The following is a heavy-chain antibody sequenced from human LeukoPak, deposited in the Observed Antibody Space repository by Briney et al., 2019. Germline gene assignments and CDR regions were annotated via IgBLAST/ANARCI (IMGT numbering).Heavy chain of an antibody. Sequence: GRSLRLSCAASGFTFDDFGMHWVRQVPGKGLEWVALISADGGSTYYADSVKGRFTISRDNSKNSPYLQMNSLRTEDTALYYCAKDRPVVSYWGQGTLVTVSS. CDR1: GFTFDDFG. D-gene: IGHD4-23*01. CDR3: AKDRPVVSY. V-gene: IGHV3-43*02. J-gene: IGHJ4*02. CDR2: ISADGGST.